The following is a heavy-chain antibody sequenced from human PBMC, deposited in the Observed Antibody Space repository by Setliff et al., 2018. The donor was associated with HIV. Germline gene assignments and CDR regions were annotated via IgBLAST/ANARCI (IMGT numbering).Heavy chain of an antibody. CDR1: GGSMSSHY. CDR2: IYYSGST. CDR3: AREDGMGGYFDY. J-gene: IGHJ4*02. V-gene: IGHV4-59*11. D-gene: IGHD3-16*01. Sequence: PSETLSLTCTVSGGSMSSHYWSWIRQPPGKGLEWIGYIYYSGSTNYNPSLKSRVTISVDTSKNQFSLKLSSVTAADTAVYYCAREDGMGGYFDYWGQGTLVTVSS.